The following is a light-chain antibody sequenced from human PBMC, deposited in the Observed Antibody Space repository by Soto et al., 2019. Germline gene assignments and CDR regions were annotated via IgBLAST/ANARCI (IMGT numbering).Light chain of an antibody. CDR3: QQSYSTLIT. J-gene: IGKJ5*01. Sequence: SQMTQSLASLSACEGDKVTITCRASQSISSYLNWYQQKPGKAPKLLIYAASSLQSGVPSRFSGSGSGTEFTLTISSLQPDDFATYYCQQSYSTLITFGQGTRLEIK. CDR1: QSISSY. V-gene: IGKV1-39*01. CDR2: AAS.